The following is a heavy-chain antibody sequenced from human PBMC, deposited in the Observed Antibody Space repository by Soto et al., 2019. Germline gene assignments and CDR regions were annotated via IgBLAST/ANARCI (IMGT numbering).Heavy chain of an antibody. D-gene: IGHD1-20*01. J-gene: IGHJ3*02. CDR3: ASQWITGTDLSAFDI. CDR2: IIANYGTT. CDR1: GCTFSSYA. Sequence: ASVKVSCKASGCTFSSYAISWVRQAPGQGLEWMGWIIANYGTTNYAQKLQGRVTITTDKSTSTAYMELRSLRSDDTAVYYCASQWITGTDLSAFDIWGQGTMVTVSS. V-gene: IGHV1-69*05.